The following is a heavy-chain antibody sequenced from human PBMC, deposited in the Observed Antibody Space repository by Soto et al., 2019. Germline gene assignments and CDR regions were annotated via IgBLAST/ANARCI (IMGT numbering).Heavy chain of an antibody. CDR3: ASGTEVSPSWDV. CDR2: IYYSGST. Sequence: SETLSLTCTVSGGSISSGGYYWSWIRQHPGKGLEWIGYIYYSGSTYYNPSLKSRVTISVDTSKNQFPLKLSSVTAADAAVYYCASGTEVSPSWDVWGQGTTVTVSS. J-gene: IGHJ6*02. CDR1: GGSISSGGYY. D-gene: IGHD1-26*01. V-gene: IGHV4-31*03.